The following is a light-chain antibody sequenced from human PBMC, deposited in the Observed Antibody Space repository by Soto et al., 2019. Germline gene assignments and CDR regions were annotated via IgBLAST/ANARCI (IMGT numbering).Light chain of an antibody. V-gene: IGLV2-18*01. J-gene: IGLJ1*01. CDR2: EVN. CDR3: SLYISGSTYV. Sequence: QSVLAQPPSVSGSPGQSVTISCTGTSSDVGSYNRLSWYQQPPGTAPKLIMYEVNTRPSGVPDRFSGSKSGSTASLTISGLQAEDEADYYCSLYISGSTYVFXTGTKLTVL. CDR1: SSDVGSYNR.